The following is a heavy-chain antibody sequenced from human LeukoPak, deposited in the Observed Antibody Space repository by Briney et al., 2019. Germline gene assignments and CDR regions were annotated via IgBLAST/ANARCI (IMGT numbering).Heavy chain of an antibody. V-gene: IGHV3-11*04. CDR1: GFTFSDYY. Sequence: GGSLRLSCAASGFTFSDYYMSWIHQAPGKGLEWVSYISSSGSTIYYADSVKGRFTISRDNAKNSLYLQMNSLRAEDTAVYYCARVREYSSSWPYYYYYGMDVWGQGTTVTVSS. J-gene: IGHJ6*02. CDR3: ARVREYSSSWPYYYYYGMDV. CDR2: ISSSGSTI. D-gene: IGHD6-13*01.